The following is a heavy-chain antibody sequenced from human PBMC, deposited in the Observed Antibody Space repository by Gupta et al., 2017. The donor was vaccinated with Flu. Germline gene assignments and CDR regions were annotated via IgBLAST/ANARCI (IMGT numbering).Heavy chain of an antibody. Sequence: NYMSWVRQAPGKGLEWVSVIYSGGSTYCADSVKGRFTISRDNSKNTLYLQMNSLRAEDTAVYYCARESGYMDVWGKGTTVTVSS. CDR3: ARESGYMDV. J-gene: IGHJ6*03. V-gene: IGHV3-53*01. CDR2: IYSGGST. CDR1: NY.